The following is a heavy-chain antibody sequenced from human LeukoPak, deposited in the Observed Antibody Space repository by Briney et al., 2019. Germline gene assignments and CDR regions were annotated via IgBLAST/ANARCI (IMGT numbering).Heavy chain of an antibody. J-gene: IGHJ6*03. CDR2: IVVGSGNT. V-gene: IGHV1-58*02. CDR1: GFTFTSSA. Sequence: SVKVSCKASGFTFTSSAMQWVRQARGQRLEWIGWIVVGSGNTNYAQKFQERVTITRDMSTSTAYMELSSLRSEDTAVYHCAADLLVDTAMVRYYYYMDVWGKGTTVTVSS. CDR3: AADLLVDTAMVRYYYYMDV. D-gene: IGHD5-18*01.